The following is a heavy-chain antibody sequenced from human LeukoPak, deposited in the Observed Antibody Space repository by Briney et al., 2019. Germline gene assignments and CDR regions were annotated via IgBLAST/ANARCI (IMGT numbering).Heavy chain of an antibody. CDR3: ARVAYSEDAFDI. D-gene: IGHD3-3*01. J-gene: IGHJ3*02. CDR1: GYSISSGYY. V-gene: IGHV4-38-2*02. CDR2: IYHSGST. Sequence: SETLSLTCTVSGYSISSGYYWGWIRQPPGKGLEWIGSIYHSGSTYYNPSLKSRVTISVDTSKNQFSLKLSSVTAADTAVYYCARVAYSEDAFDIWGQGTMVTVSS.